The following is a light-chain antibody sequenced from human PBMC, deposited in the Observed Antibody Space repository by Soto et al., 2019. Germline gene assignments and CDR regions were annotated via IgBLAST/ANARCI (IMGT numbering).Light chain of an antibody. CDR2: YDD. V-gene: IGLV1-36*01. CDR1: SSNIGNNA. CDR3: AAWDASLNGPV. Sequence: QSVLTQPPSVSEAPRQRVTISCSGSSSNIGNNAVNWYQQLPGKAPKLLRYYDDLLPSGVSDRFSGSKSGTSASLAISGLQSEDEADYYCAAWDASLNGPVFGGGTKLTVL. J-gene: IGLJ3*02.